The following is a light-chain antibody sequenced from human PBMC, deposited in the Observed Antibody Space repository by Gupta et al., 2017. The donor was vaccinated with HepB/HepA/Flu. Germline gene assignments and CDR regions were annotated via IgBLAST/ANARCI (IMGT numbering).Light chain of an antibody. V-gene: IGKV3-15*01. J-gene: IGKJ1*01. CDR1: QSVSSN. CDR3: QQYNNWPPWT. Sequence: EXXMTXXXXXLXXSPGERATLSCRASQSVSSNLAWYQQKPGQAPRLLIYGASTRATGIPARFSGSGSGTEFTLTISSLQSEDFAVYYCQQYNNWPPWTFGQGTKVEIK. CDR2: GAS.